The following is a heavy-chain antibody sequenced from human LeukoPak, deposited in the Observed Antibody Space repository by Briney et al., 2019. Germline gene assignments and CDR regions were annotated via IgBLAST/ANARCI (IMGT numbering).Heavy chain of an antibody. V-gene: IGHV1-2*02. CDR2: INPDSGGT. J-gene: IGHJ4*02. Sequence: ASVRVSCKASGYTLTGYYMHWVRQAPGQGLEWMGWINPDSGGTNFAQKFQGRVTMTRDTSISTAYMELSRLRSEDTAVYYCGRDFRDSLDYWGQGTLVTVSS. CDR3: GRDFRDSLDY. CDR1: GYTLTGYY.